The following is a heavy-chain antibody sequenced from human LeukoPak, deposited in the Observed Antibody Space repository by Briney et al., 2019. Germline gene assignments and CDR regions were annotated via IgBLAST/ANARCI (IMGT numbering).Heavy chain of an antibody. D-gene: IGHD6-13*01. CDR2: IWYDGSNK. CDR1: GITFSSRG. Sequence: GGSLRLSCAASGITFSSRGMHWVRQAPGKGLEWVAVIWYDGSNKYYADSVKGRFTISRDNSKNTLYLQMNSLRAEDTAVYYCAKDRSSSWTWTIDYWGQGTLVTVSS. J-gene: IGHJ4*02. V-gene: IGHV3-30*02. CDR3: AKDRSSSWTWTIDY.